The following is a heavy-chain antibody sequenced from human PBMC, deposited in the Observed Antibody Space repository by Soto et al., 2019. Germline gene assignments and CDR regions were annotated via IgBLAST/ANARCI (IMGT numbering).Heavy chain of an antibody. V-gene: IGHV1-8*01. CDR1: GHTLTMYD. J-gene: IGHJ3*02. Sequence: VKVSRRDSGHTLTMYDINWGRRATGQVLEWMGWMNPNSGNTGYAQKFQGRVTMTRNTSISTAYMELSSLRSEDTAVYYWASVGSSYSYGSDAVDSWGQGTMVTFSS. CDR3: ASVGSSYSYGSDAVDS. D-gene: IGHD5-18*01. CDR2: MNPNSGNT.